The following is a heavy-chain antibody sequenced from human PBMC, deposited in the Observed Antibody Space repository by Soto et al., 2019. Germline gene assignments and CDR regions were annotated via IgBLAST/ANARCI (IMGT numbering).Heavy chain of an antibody. D-gene: IGHD3-10*01. Sequence: SETLSLTCDVSGGSISTGVYSWNWIRQPPGKGLEWVGYINHSGSTYYNPSLKSRVNISVDTSKNQFSLKLSSVTAADTAVYYCARDRGLHYFGSGSYRPKNYGMDVWGQGTTVTVSS. V-gene: IGHV4-30-2*05. CDR3: ARDRGLHYFGSGSYRPKNYGMDV. CDR2: INHSGST. CDR1: GGSISTGVYS. J-gene: IGHJ6*02.